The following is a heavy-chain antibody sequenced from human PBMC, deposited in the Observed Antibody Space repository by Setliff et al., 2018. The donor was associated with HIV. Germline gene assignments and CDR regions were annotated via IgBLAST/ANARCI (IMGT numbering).Heavy chain of an antibody. CDR3: TRILGSHYYYGMDV. J-gene: IGHJ6*02. CDR2: IFYSGST. V-gene: IGHV4-30-4*08. CDR1: GGSFSSGDYS. D-gene: IGHD6-19*01. Sequence: SETLSLTCTVSGGSFSSGDYSWTWIRQPPGKGLEWIGFIFYSGSTHQNPSLKSRVTISVDSSKNHFSLILSSVTAADTAVYFCTRILGSHYYYGMDVWGPGTTVTVSS.